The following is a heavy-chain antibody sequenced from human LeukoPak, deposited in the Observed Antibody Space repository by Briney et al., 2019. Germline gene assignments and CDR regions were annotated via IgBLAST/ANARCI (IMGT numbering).Heavy chain of an antibody. Sequence: PGGSLRLSCAASGFTFSDYYMSWIRQAPGKGLEWVSYISSSSSYTNYANSVDGRFTISRDNAKNSLYLQMNSLRAEDTAVYYCARLELGFYGMAVWGQGTPVTVSS. CDR2: ISSSSSYT. V-gene: IGHV3-11*03. CDR1: GFTFSDYY. D-gene: IGHD6-6*01. CDR3: ARLELGFYGMAV. J-gene: IGHJ6*02.